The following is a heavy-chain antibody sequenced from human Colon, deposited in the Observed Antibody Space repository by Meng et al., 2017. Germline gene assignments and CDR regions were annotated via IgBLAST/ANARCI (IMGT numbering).Heavy chain of an antibody. J-gene: IGHJ2*01. CDR1: GFTFSSYA. Sequence: GESLKISCAASGFTFSSYAMHWVRQAPGKGLEWVAVISYDGSNKYYADSVKGRFTISRDNSKNTLYLQMNSLRAEDTAVHYCARGAVAGISSSYWYFDLWGRGTLVTVSS. D-gene: IGHD6-19*01. CDR2: ISYDGSNK. CDR3: ARGAVAGISSSYWYFDL. V-gene: IGHV3-30*01.